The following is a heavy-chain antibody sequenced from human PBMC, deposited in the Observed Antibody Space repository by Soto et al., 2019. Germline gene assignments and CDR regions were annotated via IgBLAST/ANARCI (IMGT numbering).Heavy chain of an antibody. J-gene: IGHJ5*02. CDR1: GGSSSSSSYY. CDR2: IYYSGST. CDR3: AGSTSWFDP. D-gene: IGHD6-13*01. Sequence: SETLSLTCTVAGGSSSSSSYYWGWIRQPPGKGLEWIGSIYYSGSTYYNPSLKSRVTISVDTSKNQFSLKLSSVTAADTAVYYCAGSTSWFDPWGQGTLVTVS. V-gene: IGHV4-39*01.